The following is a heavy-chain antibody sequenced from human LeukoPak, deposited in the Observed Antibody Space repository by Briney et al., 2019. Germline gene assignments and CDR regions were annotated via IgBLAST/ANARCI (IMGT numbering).Heavy chain of an antibody. V-gene: IGHV1-8*01. CDR2: MNLKRGNT. D-gene: IGHD3-22*01. CDR3: ARGFRNAYYYDSRGYTTTDFDY. J-gene: IGHJ4*02. CDR1: VYTFTSYD. Sequence: ASVKLSCTAAVYTFTSYDIKVVRQATGPGQQWMGWMNLKRGNTVYAQKFPGRVTMTRNTSINTPYMELSSMSYEDTAVYYSARGFRNAYYYDSRGYTTTDFDYWGQGTLVTVSS.